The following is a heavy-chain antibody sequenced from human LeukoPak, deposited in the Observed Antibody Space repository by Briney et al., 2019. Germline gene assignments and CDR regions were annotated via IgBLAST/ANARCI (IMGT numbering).Heavy chain of an antibody. V-gene: IGHV5-51*01. D-gene: IGHD3-10*01. Sequence: NHGESLKISCKGSVYSFTSYRIGWGRQMPGKGLEWMGIIYPGDSDTRYSPSFQGQVTISADKSISTAYPQWSSLKASDTAMYYCARGDGSAAKWGQGTLVTVSS. J-gene: IGHJ4*02. CDR2: IYPGDSDT. CDR1: VYSFTSYR. CDR3: ARGDGSAAK.